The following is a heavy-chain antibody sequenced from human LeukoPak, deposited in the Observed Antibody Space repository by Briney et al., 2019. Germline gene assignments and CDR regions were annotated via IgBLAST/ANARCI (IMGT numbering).Heavy chain of an antibody. J-gene: IGHJ4*02. V-gene: IGHV5-51*01. CDR1: GYSFNTHW. Sequence: GESLKISCNASGYSFNTHWIGWVRQMPGKGLEWMGIIYSGDSDTKYSPSFEGQVTMSADKSITTAYLRWASLKASDTGVYYCARLGTSDKEFDSCSQGTLVIVSS. D-gene: IGHD1-14*01. CDR3: ARLGTSDKEFDS. CDR2: IYSGDSDT.